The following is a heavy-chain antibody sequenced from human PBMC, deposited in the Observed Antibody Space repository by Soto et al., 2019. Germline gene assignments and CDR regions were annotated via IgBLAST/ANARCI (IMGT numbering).Heavy chain of an antibody. Sequence: AVPLSLNCPGSGGSISTSSHYSASIRQPPGKGLEWIGSIYYSGSTYYNPSLKSRVTISVDTSKNQFSLKLSSVTAADTAVYYCARHDVGYCSGGSCPSVYYGMDVWGQGTTVT. D-gene: IGHD2-15*01. CDR1: GGSISTSSHY. V-gene: IGHV4-39*01. CDR3: ARHDVGYCSGGSCPSVYYGMDV. CDR2: IYYSGST. J-gene: IGHJ6*02.